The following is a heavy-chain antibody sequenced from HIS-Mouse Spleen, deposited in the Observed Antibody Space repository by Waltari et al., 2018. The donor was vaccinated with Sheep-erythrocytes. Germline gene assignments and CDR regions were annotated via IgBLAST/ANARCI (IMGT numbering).Heavy chain of an antibody. J-gene: IGHJ4*02. Sequence: EVQLVESGGGLVNPGGSLRLSCAASGFTFSSYSLNWVRQAPGKGLEWVSSISSGSSYIYYTDSVKGRFTISRDNAKNSLYLQMNSLRAEDTAVYYCARDRSNYFDYWGQGTLVTVSS. D-gene: IGHD3-10*01. V-gene: IGHV3-21*01. CDR1: GFTFSSYS. CDR2: ISSGSSYI. CDR3: ARDRSNYFDY.